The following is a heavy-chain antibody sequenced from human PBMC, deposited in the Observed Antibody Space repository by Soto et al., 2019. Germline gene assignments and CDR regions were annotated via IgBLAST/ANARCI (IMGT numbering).Heavy chain of an antibody. J-gene: IGHJ4*02. Sequence: EVQLLESGGGLVQPGGSLRLSCVASGFSISPHALTWVRQAPGKGLEWVSSFSGRGGDTYYAASVKGQFTISGDSSKNTVILQMNNLRADDTAVYYCARDSSAWPNYFDSWGQGIQVTVSS. CDR1: GFSISPHA. CDR2: FSGRGGDT. V-gene: IGHV3-23*01. D-gene: IGHD6-19*01. CDR3: ARDSSAWPNYFDS.